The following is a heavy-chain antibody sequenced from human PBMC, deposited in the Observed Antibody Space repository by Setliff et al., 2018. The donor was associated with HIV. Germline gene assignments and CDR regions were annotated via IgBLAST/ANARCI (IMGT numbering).Heavy chain of an antibody. CDR1: GGSVSCSNW. V-gene: IGHV4-4*02. CDR3: ARGPARAVARPGWLDP. J-gene: IGHJ5*02. Sequence: SETLSLTCAVSGGSVSCSNWWSWVRQPPGKGLEWIGEISQSGSTNYNPSLKSRVTISVDKSKNQFSLKLSSVTAADTAVYYCARGPARAVARPGWLDPWGQGTLVTVSS. CDR2: ISQSGST. D-gene: IGHD6-19*01.